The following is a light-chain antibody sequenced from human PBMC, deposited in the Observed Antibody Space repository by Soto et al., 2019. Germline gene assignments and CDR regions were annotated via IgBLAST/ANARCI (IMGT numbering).Light chain of an antibody. CDR3: QQANSFPRT. J-gene: IGKJ4*01. CDR2: AAS. Sequence: DIQMTQSPSSVSASVGDRVTITCRASQGISSWLAWDQQKTGKAPKLLIYAASSLQSGVPSRFSVSGSGTDFTLAISCLQPEDFATYYCQQANSFPRTFGGGTKVEIK. CDR1: QGISSW. V-gene: IGKV1-12*01.